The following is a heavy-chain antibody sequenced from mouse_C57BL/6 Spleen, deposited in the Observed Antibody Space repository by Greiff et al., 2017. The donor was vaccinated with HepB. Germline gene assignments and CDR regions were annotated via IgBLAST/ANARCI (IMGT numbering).Heavy chain of an antibody. D-gene: IGHD1-1*01. V-gene: IGHV1-82*01. CDR3: ARSRSSYAMDY. CDR2: IYPGDGDT. CDR1: GYAFSSSW. J-gene: IGHJ4*01. Sequence: VQLKQSGPELVKPGASVKISCKASGYAFSSSWMNWVKQRPGKGLEWIGRIYPGDGDTNYNGKFKGKATLTADKSSSTAYMQLSSLTSEDSAVYFCARSRSSYAMDYWGQGTSVTVSS.